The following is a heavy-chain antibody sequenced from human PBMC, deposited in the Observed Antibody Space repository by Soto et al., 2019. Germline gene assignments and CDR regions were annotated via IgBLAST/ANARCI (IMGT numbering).Heavy chain of an antibody. V-gene: IGHV4-4*02. Sequence: PSETLSLTCAVSSGSISSSNWWSWVRQPPGKGLEWIGEIYHSGSTNYNPSLKSRVTISVDKSKNQFSLKLSSVTAADTAVYYCARIRDDYGTPFDYWGQGNLVTFSS. CDR1: SGSISSSNW. D-gene: IGHD4-17*01. J-gene: IGHJ4*02. CDR3: ARIRDDYGTPFDY. CDR2: IYHSGST.